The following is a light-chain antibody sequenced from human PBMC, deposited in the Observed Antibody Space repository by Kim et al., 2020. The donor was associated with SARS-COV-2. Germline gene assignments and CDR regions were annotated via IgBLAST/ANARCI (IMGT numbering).Light chain of an antibody. CDR1: SGHSSHA. Sequence: ASVKLPCTLSSGHSSHAIAWHKQQPEKGPRYLMKVNSDGSHSKGDGIPDRFSGSSSGAERYLTISSLQSEDEADYYCQTWGSGIRVFGGGTKVTVL. V-gene: IGLV4-69*01. CDR3: QTWGSGIRV. J-gene: IGLJ3*02. CDR2: VNSDGSH.